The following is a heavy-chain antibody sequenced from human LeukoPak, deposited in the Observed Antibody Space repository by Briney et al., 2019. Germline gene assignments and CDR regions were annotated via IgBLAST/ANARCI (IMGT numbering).Heavy chain of an antibody. Sequence: ASETLSLTCAVYGGSFSGYYWSWIRQPPGKGLEWIGEINHSGSTNYNPSLKSRVTISVDTSKNQFSLKLSSVTAADTAVYYCAGLTTVTTVLLGGGDYSYGMDVWGQGTTVTVSS. D-gene: IGHD4-17*01. CDR3: AGLTTVTTVLLGGGDYSYGMDV. V-gene: IGHV4-34*01. CDR2: INHSGST. CDR1: GGSFSGYY. J-gene: IGHJ6*02.